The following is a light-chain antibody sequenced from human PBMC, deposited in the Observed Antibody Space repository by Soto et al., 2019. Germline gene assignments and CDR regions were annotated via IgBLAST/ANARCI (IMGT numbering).Light chain of an antibody. CDR3: QQRSNWPEYT. J-gene: IGKJ2*01. CDR1: QSVSSY. Sequence: EIVLTQSPATLSLSPGERATLSCRASQSVSSYLAWYQQKPGQAPRLLIYDASNRATGIPARFSGSGSGTDFTLTMSSLEPEDFAVFGCQQRSNWPEYTFGQGTKLEIK. V-gene: IGKV3-11*01. CDR2: DAS.